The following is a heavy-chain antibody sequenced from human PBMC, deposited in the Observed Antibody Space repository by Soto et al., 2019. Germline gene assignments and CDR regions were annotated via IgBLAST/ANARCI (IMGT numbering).Heavy chain of an antibody. Sequence: QVQLQQSEPGLVKPSQTLSLTCAISGDSVSSSSVTWNWIRQSPSRGIEWLVRTYYRSKWYNDYAESVKSRITINPDTSKNQFSLHLNSVTPEDTAVYYCVRLIGNSWLDFWRQGNLATVSS. D-gene: IGHD1-26*01. CDR2: TYYRSKWYN. CDR1: GDSVSSSSVT. J-gene: IGHJ5*01. CDR3: VRLIGNSWLDF. V-gene: IGHV6-1*01.